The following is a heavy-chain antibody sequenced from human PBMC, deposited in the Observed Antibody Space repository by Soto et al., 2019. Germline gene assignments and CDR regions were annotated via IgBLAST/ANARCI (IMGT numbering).Heavy chain of an antibody. V-gene: IGHV1-3*01. CDR1: GYTFTTYT. Sequence: QVQLVQSGAEVKKPGASVKVSCKASGYTFTTYTMHWVRQAPGQGLEWMGCINAGNGNTKYSRKFQGRVAITRDTSASTAYMKVSGLRSEVTAVYYCARASGATRPIDYWGQGTLVTVSS. CDR2: INAGNGNT. D-gene: IGHD5-12*01. CDR3: ARASGATRPIDY. J-gene: IGHJ4*02.